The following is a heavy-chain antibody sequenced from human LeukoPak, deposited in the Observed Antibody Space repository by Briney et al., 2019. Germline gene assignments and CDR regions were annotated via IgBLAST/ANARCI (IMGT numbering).Heavy chain of an antibody. CDR1: GFTFSDYW. CDR2: IQPHGREK. J-gene: IGHJ4*02. D-gene: IGHD6-6*01. CDR3: AKVLRSTSRLTPFDF. Sequence: GGSLRLSCAASGFTFSDYWMSWVRQAPGKGLEWVANIQPHGREKYFVDSVKDRFAISRDNPKNSLYLQMNSLRAEDTAVYYCAKVLRSTSRLTPFDFWGQGTLVTVSS. V-gene: IGHV3-7*01.